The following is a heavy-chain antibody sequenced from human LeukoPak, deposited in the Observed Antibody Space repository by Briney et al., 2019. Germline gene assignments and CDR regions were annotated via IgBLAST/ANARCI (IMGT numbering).Heavy chain of an antibody. CDR3: ARGYSSGWYPNYYYYMDV. Sequence: GASVKVSCKASGYTFTGYYMHWVRQAPGQGLEWMGWINPNSGGTNYAQKFQGRVTMTRDTSISTAYMELSRLRSDDTAVYYCARGYSSGWYPNYYYYMDVWGKGTTVTVSS. D-gene: IGHD6-19*01. CDR2: INPNSGGT. V-gene: IGHV1-2*02. J-gene: IGHJ6*03. CDR1: GYTFTGYY.